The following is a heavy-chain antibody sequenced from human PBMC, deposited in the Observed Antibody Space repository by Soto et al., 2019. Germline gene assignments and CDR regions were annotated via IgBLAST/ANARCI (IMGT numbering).Heavy chain of an antibody. CDR1: GFTFSIYA. D-gene: IGHD3-22*01. V-gene: IGHV3-64D*06. Sequence: GGSLRLSCSASGFTFSIYAMHWVRQAPGKGLEYVSSISTNGGSTHYADSVKGRFTISRDNSKNTQYLQMSSPRADDTAVYYCVKGEYYYDSSGYYPFDVRGQGTQVTVSS. J-gene: IGHJ4*02. CDR3: VKGEYYYDSSGYYPFDV. CDR2: ISTNGGST.